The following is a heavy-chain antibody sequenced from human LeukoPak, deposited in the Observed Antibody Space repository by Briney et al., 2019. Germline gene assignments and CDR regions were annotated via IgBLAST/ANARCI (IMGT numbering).Heavy chain of an antibody. CDR3: ARDHGDTAMVYYFDY. J-gene: IGHJ4*02. V-gene: IGHV3-30-3*01. CDR2: ISYDGSNK. D-gene: IGHD5-18*01. CDR1: GFTFSNAW. Sequence: GGSLRLSCAASGFTFSNAWMNWVRQAPGKGLEWVAVISYDGSNKYYADSVKGRFTISRDNSKNTLYLQMNSLRAEDTAVYYCARDHGDTAMVYYFDYWGQGTLVTVSS.